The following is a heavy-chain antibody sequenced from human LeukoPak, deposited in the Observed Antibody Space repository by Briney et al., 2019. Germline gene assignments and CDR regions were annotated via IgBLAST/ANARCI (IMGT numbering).Heavy chain of an antibody. J-gene: IGHJ4*02. Sequence: GESLKISCKCAGYSFTSYWMGWVRQMPGKGLEWIGVISPGGSDTRYSPSYQGHVTIAADNSISTAYLQWSSLRASDTAIYYCARRPRFGSGSYLYYFDYWGQGTLVTVSS. D-gene: IGHD3-10*01. CDR1: GYSFTSYW. CDR2: ISPGGSDT. CDR3: ARRPRFGSGSYLYYFDY. V-gene: IGHV5-51*01.